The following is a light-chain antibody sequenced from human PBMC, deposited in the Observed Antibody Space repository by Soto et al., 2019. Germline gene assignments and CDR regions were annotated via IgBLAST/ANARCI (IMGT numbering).Light chain of an antibody. V-gene: IGKV3-15*01. Sequence: EIVMTQSPATLSVSPGERVTLSCRASQSVSSNLAWYQQKPGQAPRLLIYGVSTRATGIPARFSGSGSGTDFTLTISSLQSEDFAVYHCQQYNNWPPYTFGQGTKLEIK. J-gene: IGKJ2*01. CDR2: GVS. CDR3: QQYNNWPPYT. CDR1: QSVSSN.